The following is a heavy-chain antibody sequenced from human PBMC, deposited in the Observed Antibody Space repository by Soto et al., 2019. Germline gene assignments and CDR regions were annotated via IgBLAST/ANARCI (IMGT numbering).Heavy chain of an antibody. CDR2: ISYDGSNK. Sequence: QVQLVESGGGVVQPGRSLRLSCAASGFTFSSYAMHWVRQAPGKGLEWVAVISYDGSNKYYADSVKGRFTISRDNSKNTLYLQMNSLRAEDTAVYYCARDFSSSWYLDWYFDLWGRGTLVTVSS. J-gene: IGHJ2*01. CDR3: ARDFSSSWYLDWYFDL. CDR1: GFTFSSYA. D-gene: IGHD6-13*01. V-gene: IGHV3-30-3*01.